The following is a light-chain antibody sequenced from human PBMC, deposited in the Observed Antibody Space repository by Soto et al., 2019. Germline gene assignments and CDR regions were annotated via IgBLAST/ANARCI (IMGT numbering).Light chain of an antibody. CDR3: SAYKVSRTYV. Sequence: QSVLTQPASVSGSPGQSITISCTGTSSDVGAYNFVSWHQQHPGKAPKLMIYNVYDRPSGISYRFSGSKSGNTASLTISGLQGEDEADYYCSAYKVSRTYVFGPGTKVTVL. V-gene: IGLV2-14*03. CDR1: SSDVGAYNF. CDR2: NVY. J-gene: IGLJ1*01.